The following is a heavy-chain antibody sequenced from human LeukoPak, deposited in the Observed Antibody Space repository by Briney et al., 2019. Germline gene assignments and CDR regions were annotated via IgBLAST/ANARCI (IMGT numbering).Heavy chain of an antibody. CDR2: INPNSGGT. Sequence: ASVKVSCKTSGYTFTGYYISWVRQAPGQGLEWMGWINPNSGGTHYEQKFQGRVTISRDTSISTAYMELSRLRSGHTAVYYCARDPEGVAVAGTLFGYWGQGTLVTVSS. CDR1: GYTFTGYY. CDR3: ARDPEGVAVAGTLFGY. V-gene: IGHV1-2*02. D-gene: IGHD6-19*01. J-gene: IGHJ4*02.